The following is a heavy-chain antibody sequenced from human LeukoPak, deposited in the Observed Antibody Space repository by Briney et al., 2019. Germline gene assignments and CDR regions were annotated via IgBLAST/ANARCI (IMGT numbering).Heavy chain of an antibody. J-gene: IGHJ6*03. V-gene: IGHV1-8*01. CDR3: ARGPRSTHSSWYNYYYYMDV. CDR1: GYTFTSYD. D-gene: IGHD6-13*01. CDR2: MNPNSGNT. Sequence: EASVKVSCKASGYTFTSYDINWVRQATGQVLEWMGWMNPNSGNTGYAQKFQGRVTMTRNTSISTAYMELSSLRSEDKAVYYCARGPRSTHSSWYNYYYYMDVWGKGTTVTVSS.